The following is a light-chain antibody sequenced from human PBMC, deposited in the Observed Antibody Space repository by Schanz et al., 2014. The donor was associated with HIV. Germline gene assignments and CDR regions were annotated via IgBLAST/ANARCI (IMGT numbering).Light chain of an antibody. CDR2: EVS. J-gene: IGLJ2*01. CDR1: NSDVGSYNL. V-gene: IGLV2-14*02. Sequence: QSALTQPASVSGSPGQSITISCTGANSDVGSYNLVSWYQQHPGKAPKLMIFEVSKRPSGISDRFSGSKSGNTASLTISGLQPEDEAHYYCSSYTTTNTLVVFGGGTKVTVL. CDR3: SSYTTTNTLVV.